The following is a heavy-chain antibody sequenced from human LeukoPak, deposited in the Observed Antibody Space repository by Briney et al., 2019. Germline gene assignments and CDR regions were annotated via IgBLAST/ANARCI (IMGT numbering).Heavy chain of an antibody. CDR2: IYYSGST. CDR3: ARDRGGDYTQFGYNWFDP. CDR1: GGSISNKY. Sequence: SETLSLTCTVSGGSISNKYWSWIRQPPGKGLEWIGYIYYSGSTNYNPSLKSRVTILVDTSKNQFSLKLSSVTAADTAVYYCARDRGGDYTQFGYNWFDPWGQGTLVTVSS. D-gene: IGHD4-11*01. V-gene: IGHV4-59*01. J-gene: IGHJ5*02.